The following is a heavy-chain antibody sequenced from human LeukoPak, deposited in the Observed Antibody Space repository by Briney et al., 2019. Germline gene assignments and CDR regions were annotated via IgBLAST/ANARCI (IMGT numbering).Heavy chain of an antibody. Sequence: GASVKVSCKASGGTFSSYAISWVRQAPGQGLEWMGGTIPIFGAKHYAQKFRGRVTVTADNSTTTTYVELSSLRFEDTALYYCASYSNWGDFDSWGQGTLVTVSS. D-gene: IGHD7-27*01. J-gene: IGHJ4*02. CDR1: GGTFSSYA. V-gene: IGHV1-69*06. CDR3: ASYSNWGDFDS. CDR2: TIPIFGAK.